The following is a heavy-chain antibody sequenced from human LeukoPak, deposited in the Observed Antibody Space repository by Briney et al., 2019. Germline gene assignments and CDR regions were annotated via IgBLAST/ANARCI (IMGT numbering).Heavy chain of an antibody. V-gene: IGHV3-53*01. J-gene: IGHJ4*02. CDR1: GFTVSSNY. CDR2: IYGGGSGST. Sequence: GGSLRLSCAASGFTVSSNYMSWVRQAPGKGLEWVSGIYGGGSGSTFYAESVKGRFTISRDNSKNTLYLQMNSLRDEDTAIYYCAKDFTPDGVWDIDYWGRGTLITVSS. CDR3: AKDFTPDGVWDIDY. D-gene: IGHD4-17*01.